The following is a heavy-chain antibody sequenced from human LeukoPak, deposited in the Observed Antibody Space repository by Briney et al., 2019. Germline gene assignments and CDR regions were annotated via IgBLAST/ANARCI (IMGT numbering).Heavy chain of an antibody. D-gene: IGHD3-22*01. Sequence: GGPLRLSCAASGFTFSSNAMSWARQAPGKGLEWVSGISGSGGSTYYADSVKGRFTISRDNSKNTLYLQMASLRAEDTAVYYCAKVPDSSGYFNNYYMDVWGKGTTVTVSS. V-gene: IGHV3-23*01. CDR1: GFTFSSNA. CDR3: AKVPDSSGYFNNYYMDV. CDR2: ISGSGGST. J-gene: IGHJ6*03.